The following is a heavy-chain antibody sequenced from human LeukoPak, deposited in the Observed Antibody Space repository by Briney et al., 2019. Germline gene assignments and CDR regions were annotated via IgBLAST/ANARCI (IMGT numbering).Heavy chain of an antibody. V-gene: IGHV1-2*02. CDR1: GYTFTGYY. CDR2: INPNSGGT. D-gene: IGHD3-3*01. J-gene: IGHJ6*02. CDR3: ATDQSDFWSGWNV. Sequence: ASVKVSCKASGYTFTGYYMHWVRQAPGQGLEWMGWINPNSGGTNYAQKFQGRVTMTRDTSISTAYMELSRLRSDDTAVYYCATDQSDFWSGWNVWGQGTTVTVSS.